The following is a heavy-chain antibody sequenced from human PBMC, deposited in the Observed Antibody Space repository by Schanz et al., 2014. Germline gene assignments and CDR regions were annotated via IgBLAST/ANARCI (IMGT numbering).Heavy chain of an antibody. D-gene: IGHD2-21*01. J-gene: IGHJ6*01. V-gene: IGHV1-8*01. Sequence: SRAEVKKPVASVKVSCKASGYTFTNYEINWVRQATGQGLEWMGWVNPNNGNTGYAQTLQGKVAISADKPAIAAYMELSSLRYEEPAVNYCARDPDSYCVGVRYSPAPQGAGVDV. CDR3: ARDPDSYCVGVRYSPAPQGAGVDV. CDR2: VNPNNGNT. CDR1: GYTFTNYE.